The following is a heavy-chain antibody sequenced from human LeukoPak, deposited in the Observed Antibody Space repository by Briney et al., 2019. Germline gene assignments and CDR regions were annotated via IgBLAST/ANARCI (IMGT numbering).Heavy chain of an antibody. CDR3: ARRAGYDYVWGSYRQNNYFDY. Sequence: SETLSLTCTVSGYSISSGYYWGWIRQPPGKGLEWIGNIYHSGSTYYNPSLKSRVTISVGTSKNQFSLKLSSVTAADTAVYYCARRAGYDYVWGSYRQNNYFDYWGQGTLVTVSS. J-gene: IGHJ4*02. D-gene: IGHD3-16*02. V-gene: IGHV4-38-2*02. CDR1: GYSISSGYY. CDR2: IYHSGST.